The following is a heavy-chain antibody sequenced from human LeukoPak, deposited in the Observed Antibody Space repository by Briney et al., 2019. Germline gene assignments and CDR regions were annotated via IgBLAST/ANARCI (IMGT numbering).Heavy chain of an antibody. CDR2: ISYDGSNK. V-gene: IGHV3-30-3*01. D-gene: IGHD6-19*01. J-gene: IGHJ6*02. CDR3: ARGPHIAVAGTGYYYYGMDV. CDR1: GGTFSSYA. Sequence: SCKASGGTFSSYAMHWVRQAPGKGLEWVAVISYDGSNKYYADSVKGRFTISRDNSKNTLYLQMNSLRAEDTAVYYCARGPHIAVAGTGYYYYGMDVWGQGTTVTVSS.